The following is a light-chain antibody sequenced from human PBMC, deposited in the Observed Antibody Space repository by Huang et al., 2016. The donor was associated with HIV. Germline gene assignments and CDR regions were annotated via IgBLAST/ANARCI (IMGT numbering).Light chain of an antibody. CDR3: QQYNNRYT. CDR1: QSISSN. J-gene: IGKJ2*01. V-gene: IGKV3-15*01. CDR2: GAS. Sequence: IVMTPSPATLSVSPGERATLSCRASQSISSNLAWYQQKPGQAPKLRSYGASTRDTGIPARFSGSGSGTEFTLTISSLQSEDFAVYYCQQYNNRYTFGQGTKLEIK.